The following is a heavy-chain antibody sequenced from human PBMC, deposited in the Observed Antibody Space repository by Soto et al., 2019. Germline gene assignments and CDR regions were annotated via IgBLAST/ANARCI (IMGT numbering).Heavy chain of an antibody. CDR1: GGSFSGYY. CDR2: INHSGST. J-gene: IGHJ3*02. V-gene: IGHV4-34*01. D-gene: IGHD3-3*01. Sequence: PSETLSLTCAVYGGSFSGYYWSWIRQPPGKGLEWIGEINHSGSTNYNPSLKSRVTISVDTSKNQFSLKLSSVTAADTAVYYCARGPPVITIFGVVIIEAFDIWGQGTMVTVS. CDR3: ARGPPVITIFGVVIIEAFDI.